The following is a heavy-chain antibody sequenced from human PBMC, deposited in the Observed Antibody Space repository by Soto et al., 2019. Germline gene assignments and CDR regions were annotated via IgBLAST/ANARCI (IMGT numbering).Heavy chain of an antibody. V-gene: IGHV4-31*03. J-gene: IGHJ4*02. CDR2: IYYSGST. CDR1: GGSISSGGYY. Sequence: SETLSLTCTVSGGSISSGGYYWSWIRQHPGKGLEWIGYIYYSGSTYYNPSLKSRVTISVDTSKNQFSLKLSSVTAADTAVYYCARDRVVGYDSGPYYFDYWGQGTLVTVSS. CDR3: ARDRVVGYDSGPYYFDY. D-gene: IGHD5-12*01.